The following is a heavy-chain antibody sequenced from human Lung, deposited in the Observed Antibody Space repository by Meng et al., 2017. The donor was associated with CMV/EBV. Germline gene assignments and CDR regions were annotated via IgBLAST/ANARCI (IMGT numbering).Heavy chain of an antibody. Sequence: SCVGSGFTFSDYGMHWVRQAPGKGLEWVSVIYSGGSTYYADSVKGRFTISRDNSKNTLYLQMNSLRAEDTAVYYCASGGNCSSTSCYVYWGQGTXVTVSS. D-gene: IGHD2-2*01. J-gene: IGHJ4*02. CDR1: GFTFSDYG. CDR2: IYSGGST. V-gene: IGHV3-53*01. CDR3: ASGGNCSSTSCYVY.